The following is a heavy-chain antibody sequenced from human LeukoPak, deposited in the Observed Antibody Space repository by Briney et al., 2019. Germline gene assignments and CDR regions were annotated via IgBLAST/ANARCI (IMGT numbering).Heavy chain of an antibody. CDR1: GFTFSSYD. J-gene: IGHJ4*02. CDR3: ARGTGTNEFDY. Sequence: GGSLRLSCAASGFTFSSYDMHWVRQATGKGLEWVSAIGTAGDTYYPGSVKGRLTISRENAKNSLYLQMNSLRAGDTAVYYCARGTGTNEFDYWGQGTLVTVSS. V-gene: IGHV3-13*01. CDR2: IGTAGDT. D-gene: IGHD4-11*01.